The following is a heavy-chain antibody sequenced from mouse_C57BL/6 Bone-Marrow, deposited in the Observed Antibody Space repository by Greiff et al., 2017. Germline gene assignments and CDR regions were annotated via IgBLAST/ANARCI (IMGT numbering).Heavy chain of an antibody. CDR1: GYTFTDYA. CDR2: ISTYYGDA. J-gene: IGHJ2*01. Sequence: VQLQESGPELVRPGVSVKISCKGSGYTFTDYAMHWVKQSHAKSLEWIGVISTYYGDASYNQKFKDKATMTVDKSSSTAYMELSSLTSEDSAVYFCARDPYYSIYFDYWGQGTTLTVSS. V-gene: IGHV1-67*01. CDR3: ARDPYYSIYFDY. D-gene: IGHD2-5*01.